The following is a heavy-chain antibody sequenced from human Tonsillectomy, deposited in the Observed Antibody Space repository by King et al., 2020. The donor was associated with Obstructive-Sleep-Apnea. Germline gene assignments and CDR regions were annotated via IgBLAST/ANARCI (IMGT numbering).Heavy chain of an antibody. CDR1: GFSLSASGMG. V-gene: IGHV2-5*01. Sequence: ITLKESGPTLVKPTQTLTLTCTFSGFSLSASGMGVGWIRQPPGKALEWLALIYWNDDKRSSPSLKSRLTITKDTSKNQVVLTMTNMDPVVTATYFCARLDYSSWINWFDPWGQGTLVTVSS. D-gene: IGHD6-13*01. CDR3: ARLDYSSWINWFDP. J-gene: IGHJ5*02. CDR2: IYWNDDK.